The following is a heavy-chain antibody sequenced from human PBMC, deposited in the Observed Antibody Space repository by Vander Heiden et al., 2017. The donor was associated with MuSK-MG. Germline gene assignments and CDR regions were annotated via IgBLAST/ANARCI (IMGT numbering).Heavy chain of an antibody. CDR2: ISWNSGSI. CDR1: GFTFADYS. CDR3: AKDMAPIAVAGSYFDY. J-gene: IGHJ4*02. V-gene: IGHV3-9*01. D-gene: IGHD6-19*01. Sequence: EVQLVESGGGLVQPGRSLRLSCAASGFTFADYSMHWVRQAPGKGREGVSGISWNSGSIGYADSVKGRFTSSRDNAKNSRYLQMNSLRAEDTALYYCAKDMAPIAVAGSYFDYWGQGTLVTVSS.